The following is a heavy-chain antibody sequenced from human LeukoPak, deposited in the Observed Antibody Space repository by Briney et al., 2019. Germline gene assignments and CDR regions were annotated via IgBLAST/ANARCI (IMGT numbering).Heavy chain of an antibody. Sequence: MASETLSLTCTVSGGPISSSSYYWGWIRQPPGKGLEWIGSIYYSGSTYYNPSLKSRVTISVDTSKNQFSLKLSSVTAADTAVYYCARQRGGSGSYFNWFDPWGQGTLVTVSS. CDR2: IYYSGST. D-gene: IGHD1-26*01. CDR1: GGPISSSSYY. CDR3: ARQRGGSGSYFNWFDP. J-gene: IGHJ5*02. V-gene: IGHV4-39*01.